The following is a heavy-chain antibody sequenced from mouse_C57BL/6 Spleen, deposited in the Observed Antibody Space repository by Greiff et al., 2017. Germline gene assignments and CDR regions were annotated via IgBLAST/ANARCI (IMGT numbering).Heavy chain of an antibody. V-gene: IGHV1-52*01. CDR3: ARGRITTVVATDYAMDY. Sequence: QVQLQQPGAELVRPGSSVKLSCKASGYTFTSYWMHWVKQRPIQGLEWIGNIDPSDSETHYNQKFKDKATLTVDKSSSTAYMQLSSLTSEDSAVYYCARGRITTVVATDYAMDYWGQGTSVTVSS. D-gene: IGHD1-1*01. J-gene: IGHJ4*01. CDR2: IDPSDSET. CDR1: GYTFTSYW.